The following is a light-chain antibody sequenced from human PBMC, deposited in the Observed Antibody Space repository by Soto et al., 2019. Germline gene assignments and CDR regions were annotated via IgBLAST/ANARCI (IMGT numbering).Light chain of an antibody. Sequence: QSALTQPASVSGSHGQSITISCTGTSSDIGGYNYVSWYQQHPGKAPKLMIYDVSYRPSGVSDRFSGSKSGNTASLTISGLQAEDEADYHCSSFATTTIPVFGGGTKLTVL. CDR2: DVS. V-gene: IGLV2-14*01. CDR3: SSFATTTIPV. J-gene: IGLJ2*01. CDR1: SSDIGGYNY.